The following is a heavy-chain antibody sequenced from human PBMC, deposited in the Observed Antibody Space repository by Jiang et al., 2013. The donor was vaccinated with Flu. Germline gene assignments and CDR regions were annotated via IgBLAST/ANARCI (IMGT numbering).Heavy chain of an antibody. CDR2: IRAKTKGGTT. V-gene: IGHV3-49*03. Sequence: RLSCTASGFIFGDYTMGWFRQAPGKGLEWVGFIRAKTKGGTTEYAASVKGRFTISRDDSKSIAYLQMSSLKTEDTAIYYCTRDLVRDVILIPTTYFDYWGQGALVTVSS. D-gene: IGHD2-8*01. J-gene: IGHJ4*02. CDR1: GFIFGDYT. CDR3: TRDLVRDVILIPTTYFDY.